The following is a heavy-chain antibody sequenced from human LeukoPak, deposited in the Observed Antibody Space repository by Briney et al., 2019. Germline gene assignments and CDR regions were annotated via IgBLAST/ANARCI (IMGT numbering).Heavy chain of an antibody. CDR3: ARLGYCSGGSCYGVYYFDC. CDR2: INTNTGNP. J-gene: IGHJ4*02. V-gene: IGHV7-4-1*02. Sequence: ASVKVSCKASGYTFTSYAMNWVRQAPGQGLEWMGWINTNTGNPTYAQGFTGRFVFSLDTSVSTAYLQISSLKAEDTAVYYCARLGYCSGGSCYGVYYFDCWGQGTLVTVSS. D-gene: IGHD2-15*01. CDR1: GYTFTSYA.